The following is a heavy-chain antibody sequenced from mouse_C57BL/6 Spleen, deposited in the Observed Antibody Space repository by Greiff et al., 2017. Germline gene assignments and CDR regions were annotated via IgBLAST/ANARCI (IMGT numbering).Heavy chain of an antibody. J-gene: IGHJ2*01. CDR3: ASYYYGSSHFDY. CDR2: INPSTGGT. V-gene: IGHV1-42*01. D-gene: IGHD1-1*01. Sequence: VQLQQSGPELVKPGASVKISCKASGYSFTGYYMNWVKQSPEKSLEWIGEINPSTGGTTYNQKFKAKATLTVDKSSSTAYMQLKSLTSEDSAVYYCASYYYGSSHFDYWGQGTTLTVSS. CDR1: GYSFTGYY.